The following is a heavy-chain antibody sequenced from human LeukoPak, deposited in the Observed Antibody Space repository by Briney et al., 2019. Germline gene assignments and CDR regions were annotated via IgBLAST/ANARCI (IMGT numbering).Heavy chain of an antibody. Sequence: QTGGSLRLSCAASGFTFSNFAMSWVRQAPGKGLEWVSAISGSGHNTYHADSVKGRFTISRDNSKNTLYLQMNSLRAGDTALYFCATDRVHPSKEPTNFHSWGQGTLVTVSS. CDR3: ATDRVHPSKEPTNFHS. CDR1: GFTFSNFA. CDR2: ISGSGHNT. J-gene: IGHJ4*02. V-gene: IGHV3-23*01. D-gene: IGHD1-14*01.